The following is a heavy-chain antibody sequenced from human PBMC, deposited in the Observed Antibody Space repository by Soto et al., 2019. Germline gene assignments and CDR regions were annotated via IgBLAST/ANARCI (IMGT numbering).Heavy chain of an antibody. Sequence: LSLTCNVSGGSLSNYYWTWVRQSPEKGLEWIGYMYYNGNINYNPPLKSRVTISIDTSKNQFSLTLKSVTAADTAVYYCASGGNWFDPWGQGVLVTVSS. D-gene: IGHD3-16*01. J-gene: IGHJ5*02. V-gene: IGHV4-59*01. CDR3: ASGGNWFDP. CDR2: MYYNGNI. CDR1: GGSLSNYY.